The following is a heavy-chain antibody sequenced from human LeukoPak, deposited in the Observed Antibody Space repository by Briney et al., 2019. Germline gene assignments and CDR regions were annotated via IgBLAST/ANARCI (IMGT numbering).Heavy chain of an antibody. CDR1: GGSISSYY. CDR3: ARAKDNYRGNDAFDI. Sequence: PSGTLSLTCTVSGGSISSYYWSWIRQPAGKGLEWIGRIYSTGSTNYNPSLKSRLTMSVDTSKNQFSLKLTSVTAADTAVYYCARAKDNYRGNDAFDIWGQGTMVTVSS. J-gene: IGHJ3*02. CDR2: IYSTGST. D-gene: IGHD4/OR15-4a*01. V-gene: IGHV4-4*07.